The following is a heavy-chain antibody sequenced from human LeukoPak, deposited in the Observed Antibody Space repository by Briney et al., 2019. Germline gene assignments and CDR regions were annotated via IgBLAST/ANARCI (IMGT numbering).Heavy chain of an antibody. V-gene: IGHV3-21*01. CDR2: ISSGDSYI. Sequence: GGSLRLSCAASGFTFSSYSMNWVRQAPGKGLEWVSSISSGDSYIYYADSLKGRFTISRDNAKNSLYLQMNSLRAEDTAVYYCARDSVYYDSSGYFDRKVDAFDIWGQGTLVTVSS. D-gene: IGHD3-22*01. CDR3: ARDSVYYDSSGYFDRKVDAFDI. J-gene: IGHJ3*02. CDR1: GFTFSSYS.